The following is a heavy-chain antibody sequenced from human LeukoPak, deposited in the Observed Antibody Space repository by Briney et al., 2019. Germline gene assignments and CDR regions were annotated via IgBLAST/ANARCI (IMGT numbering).Heavy chain of an antibody. CDR2: IYSGGST. J-gene: IGHJ4*02. D-gene: IGHD3-10*01. Sequence: GGSLRLSCVASGFTFSSYTMSWVRQAPGKGLEWVSVIYSGGSTYYADSVKGRFTISRDNSKNTLYLQMNSLRAEDTAVYYCARVRETYYYGSGSYYFDYWGQGTLVTVSS. V-gene: IGHV3-53*01. CDR1: GFTFSSYT. CDR3: ARVRETYYYGSGSYYFDY.